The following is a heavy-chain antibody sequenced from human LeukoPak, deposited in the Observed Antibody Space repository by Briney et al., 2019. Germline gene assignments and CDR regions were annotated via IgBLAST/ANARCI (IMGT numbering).Heavy chain of an antibody. J-gene: IGHJ3*02. CDR1: GGSISSNSYY. CDR2: IYSGST. V-gene: IGHV4-39*01. CDR3: ARRTVTGHAFDI. Sequence: SETLSLTCTASGGSISSNSYYWGWIRQPPGKGLEWIGSIYSGSTYYNLAIKSRVTISEDTSKNQFSPKLSSVTAADTAVYYCARRTVTGHAFDIWGQGTMVTVSS. D-gene: IGHD4-17*01.